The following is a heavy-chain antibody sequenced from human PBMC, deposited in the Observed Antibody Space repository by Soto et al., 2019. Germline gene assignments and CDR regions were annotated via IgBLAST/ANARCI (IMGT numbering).Heavy chain of an antibody. Sequence: EVQLLESGGGFVQPGGSLRLSCAASGVTMTNYAMTWVRQAPGKGLEWVSLLTSNGRGTYYADSVRGRVTISRDTSKNTLYLQINSLRVEDTAVYYCATTIIHYYSDSWGQGTLVTVSS. D-gene: IGHD3-9*01. CDR1: GVTMTNYA. CDR3: ATTIIHYYSDS. V-gene: IGHV3-23*01. J-gene: IGHJ4*02. CDR2: LTSNGRGT.